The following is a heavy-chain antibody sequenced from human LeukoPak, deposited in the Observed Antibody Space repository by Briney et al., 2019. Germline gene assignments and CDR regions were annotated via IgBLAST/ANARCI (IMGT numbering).Heavy chain of an antibody. J-gene: IGHJ4*02. CDR1: GFTFDDFS. CDR3: AKDAYVGTTNYLDV. V-gene: IGHV3-43*01. Sequence: PGGSLRLSCAASGFTFDDFSMHWVRQAPGKGLEWLSLISWDGDITYYAESVKGRFTVSRDNSKSSLYLQLNSLTAEDTALYYCAKDAYVGTTNYLDVWGQGTLVTVSS. D-gene: IGHD1-26*01. CDR2: ISWDGDIT.